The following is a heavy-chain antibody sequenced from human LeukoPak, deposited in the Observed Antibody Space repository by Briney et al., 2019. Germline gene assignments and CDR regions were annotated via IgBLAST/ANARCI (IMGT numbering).Heavy chain of an antibody. CDR3: AAGYSSSWYSPYYYYGMDV. D-gene: IGHD6-13*01. Sequence: GGSLRLSCAASGFTFSSYGMHWVRQAPGKGLEWVAVISYDGSNKYYADPVKGRFTISRDNSKNTLYLQMNSLRAEDTAVYYCAAGYSSSWYSPYYYYGMDVWGQGTTVTVSS. CDR2: ISYDGSNK. CDR1: GFTFSSYG. V-gene: IGHV3-30*03. J-gene: IGHJ6*02.